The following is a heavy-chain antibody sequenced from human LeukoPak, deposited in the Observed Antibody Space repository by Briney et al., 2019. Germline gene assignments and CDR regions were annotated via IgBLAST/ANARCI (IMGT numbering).Heavy chain of an antibody. CDR1: GGSISSYY. V-gene: IGHV4-59*01. J-gene: IGHJ6*02. Sequence: SETLSLTCTVSGGSISSYYWSWIRQPPGKGLEWIGYIYYSGSTNYNPSLKSRVTISVDTSKNQFSLKLSSVTAADTAMYYCARLYDRRALTRYYYGMDVWGQGTTVTVSS. CDR3: ARLYDRRALTRYYYGMDV. CDR2: IYYSGST. D-gene: IGHD3-22*01.